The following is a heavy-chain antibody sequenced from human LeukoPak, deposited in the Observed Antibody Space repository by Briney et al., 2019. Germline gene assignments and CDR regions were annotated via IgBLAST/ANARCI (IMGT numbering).Heavy chain of an antibody. J-gene: IGHJ4*02. CDR3: AREGPGDAIDY. CDR1: GFSFSFYS. D-gene: IGHD4-17*01. Sequence: GSLRLSCAASGFSFSFYSMTWVRQAPGKGLEWVSYIGRGTTPIYYADSVKGRFTISRDEATNSLFLQMDSLRDEDTAVYYCAREGPGDAIDYWGQGALVSVSS. CDR2: IGRGTTPI. V-gene: IGHV3-48*02.